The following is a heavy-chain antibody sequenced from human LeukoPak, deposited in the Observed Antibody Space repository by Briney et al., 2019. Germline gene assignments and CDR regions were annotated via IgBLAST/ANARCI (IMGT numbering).Heavy chain of an antibody. CDR3: AKTLWESSGRENFDL. D-gene: IGHD6-19*01. V-gene: IGHV3-23*01. Sequence: GGSLRLSCAASAFTFSTYAMIWVRQAPGKGLEWVSSVSGSGGSTYYADSVKGRFTISRDNSKNTLYLQMNSLRAEDTAEYYCAKTLWESSGRENFDLWGRGTLVTVSS. J-gene: IGHJ2*01. CDR1: AFTFSTYA. CDR2: VSGSGGST.